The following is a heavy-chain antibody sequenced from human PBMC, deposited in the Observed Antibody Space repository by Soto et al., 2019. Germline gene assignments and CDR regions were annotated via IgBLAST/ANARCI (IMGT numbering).Heavy chain of an antibody. D-gene: IGHD6-13*01. CDR2: IYASGST. CDR3: ARHSGSSWSFFDS. CDR1: GASISHFY. Sequence: SETLSLTCTVSGASISHFYWSWIRQPPGKGLEWIGYIYASGSTNYNPSLKSRVTISVDTSKNQFSLKVSSVTAADTAVYYCARHSGSSWSFFDSWGQGTLVTVSS. V-gene: IGHV4-4*09. J-gene: IGHJ4*02.